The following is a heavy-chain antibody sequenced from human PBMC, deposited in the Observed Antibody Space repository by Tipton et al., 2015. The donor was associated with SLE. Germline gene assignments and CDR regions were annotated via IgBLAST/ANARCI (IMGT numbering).Heavy chain of an antibody. CDR2: INHSGST. CDR3: VRLRSKVLIDY. CDR1: GGSFSAYY. Sequence: TLSLTCAVYGGSFSAYYWSWIRQPPGKGLEWIGEINHSGSTNYNPSLKSRVTISVDTSKNQFSLEVRSVTAADTAVYYCVRLRSKVLIDYWGQGTLVTVSS. J-gene: IGHJ4*02. V-gene: IGHV4-34*01. D-gene: IGHD2-8*01.